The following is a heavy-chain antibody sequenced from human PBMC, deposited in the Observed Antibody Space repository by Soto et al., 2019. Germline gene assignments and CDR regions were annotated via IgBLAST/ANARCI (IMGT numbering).Heavy chain of an antibody. CDR2: IKSKTDGGTT. Sequence: EVQLVESGGTLVKPGGSLRLSCAASGFTFSSALMTWVRQAPGKGLEWVGRIKSKTDGGTTDYCAPVRGRFTISRDDSEATLFLHMNSLGTGDTAAYYCTTHPDYWGPGALVTVSS. V-gene: IGHV3-15*02. CDR3: TTHPDY. J-gene: IGHJ4*02. CDR1: GFTFSSAL.